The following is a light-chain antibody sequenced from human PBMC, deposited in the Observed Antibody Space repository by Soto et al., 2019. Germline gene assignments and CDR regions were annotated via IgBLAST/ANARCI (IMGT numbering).Light chain of an antibody. CDR1: SSDVGGYNY. V-gene: IGLV2-14*01. CDR2: EVE. CDR3: NSYTSSNTWV. J-gene: IGLJ3*02. Sequence: QSALTQPATVSVSTGQAITISSTGTSSDVGGYNYVSWHQQHPGKAPKVMIYEVEYRPSGVSDRFSGSKSGNTASLTISGLQPEDEADYYCNSYTSSNTWVFGGGTKVTVL.